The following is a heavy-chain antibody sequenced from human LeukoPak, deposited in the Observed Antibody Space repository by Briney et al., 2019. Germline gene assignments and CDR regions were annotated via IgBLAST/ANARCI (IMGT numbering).Heavy chain of an antibody. CDR3: ASGSSRCYGGYFDY. CDR1: GFIFSSYG. J-gene: IGHJ4*02. D-gene: IGHD6-19*01. Sequence: PGGSLRLSCAASGFIFSSYGMHWVRQAPGKGLEGVAFISYDGSNKYYGDSVTGRFTISRDNSKNTLYLQMNSLRAEDTAVYYCASGSSRCYGGYFDYWGQGTLVTVSS. CDR2: ISYDGSNK. V-gene: IGHV3-33*01.